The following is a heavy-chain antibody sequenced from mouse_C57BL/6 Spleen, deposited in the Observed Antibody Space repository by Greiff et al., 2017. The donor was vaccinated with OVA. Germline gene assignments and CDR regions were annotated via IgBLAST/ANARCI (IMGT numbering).Heavy chain of an antibody. J-gene: IGHJ4*01. Sequence: EVKLQESGPELVKPGASVKISCKASGYSFTDYNMNWVKQSNGKSLEWIGVINPNYGTTSYNQKFKGKATLTVDQSSSTAYMQLNSLTSEDSAVYYGARSPFGTTAAMDYWGQGTSVTVSS. CDR1: GYSFTDYN. V-gene: IGHV1-39*01. CDR2: INPNYGTT. D-gene: IGHD1-2*01. CDR3: ARSPFGTTAAMDY.